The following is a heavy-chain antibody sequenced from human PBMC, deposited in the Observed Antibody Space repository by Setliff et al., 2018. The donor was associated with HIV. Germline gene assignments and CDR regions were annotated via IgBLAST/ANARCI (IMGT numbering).Heavy chain of an antibody. V-gene: IGHV4-59*01. D-gene: IGHD3-9*01. CDR3: ARESQQYYDILTGFNYYYGMDV. CDR1: GGSISGYY. J-gene: IGHJ6*02. Sequence: PSETLSLTCNVSGGSISGYYWSWVRQPPGKGLEWIGYIYYSGSTNYNPSLRSRVTISVDTSKNQVSLRLTSVTSADIALYYCARESQQYYDILTGFNYYYGMDVWGRGITVTV. CDR2: IYYSGST.